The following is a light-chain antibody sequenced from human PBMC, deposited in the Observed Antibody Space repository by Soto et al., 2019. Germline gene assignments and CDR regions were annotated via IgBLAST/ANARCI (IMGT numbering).Light chain of an antibody. CDR2: DAS. Sequence: DIQMTQSPSTLSASVGDRVTITCRASQTTSRWVAWYQQKPGKAPKLLIYDASSLESGVLSRFSGSGSGTEFTLTISSLQPDDFATYYCQQYNSYPRTFGQGTKVEIK. CDR3: QQYNSYPRT. CDR1: QTTSRW. J-gene: IGKJ1*01. V-gene: IGKV1-5*01.